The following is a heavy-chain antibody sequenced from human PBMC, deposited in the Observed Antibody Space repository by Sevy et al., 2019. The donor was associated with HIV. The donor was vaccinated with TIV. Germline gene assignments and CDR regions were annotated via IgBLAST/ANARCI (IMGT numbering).Heavy chain of an antibody. V-gene: IGHV3-15*07. D-gene: IGHD3-3*02. Sequence: GGSLRLSCTASGVDFPNAWMNWVRQVPGKGLEWVGHIKSITDGGAADYAAPVKGRFTISRHDSKNTLYLQMNSLKVEDTAVYFCSTDDLISYWGRGTLVTVSS. CDR2: IKSITDGGAA. CDR1: GVDFPNAW. J-gene: IGHJ4*02. CDR3: STDDLISY.